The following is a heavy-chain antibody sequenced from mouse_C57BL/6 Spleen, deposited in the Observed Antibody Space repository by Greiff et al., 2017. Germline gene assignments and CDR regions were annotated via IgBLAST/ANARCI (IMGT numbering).Heavy chain of an antibody. CDR2: IDPENGDT. D-gene: IGHD1-1*01. J-gene: IGHJ4*01. V-gene: IGHV14-4*01. CDR3: TSPYYGSSYAMDY. Sequence: EVQLVESGAELVRPGASVKLSCTASGFNIKDDYMHWVKQRPEQGLEWIGWIDPENGDTEYASKFQGKATITADTSSNTAYLQLSSLTSEDAAVYYCTSPYYGSSYAMDYWGQGTSVTVSS. CDR1: GFNIKDDY.